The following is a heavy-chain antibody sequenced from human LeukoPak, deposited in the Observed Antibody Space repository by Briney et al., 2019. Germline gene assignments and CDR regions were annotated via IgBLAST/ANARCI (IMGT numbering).Heavy chain of an antibody. D-gene: IGHD2-8*01. CDR1: GFTFSSYA. CDR3: AKEGVVLMVYAVGGYFDY. CDR2: ISGSGGST. Sequence: GGSLRLSCAASGFTFSSYAMSWVRQAPGKGLEWVSAISGSGGSTYYADSVKGRFTISRDNCKNTLYLQMNSLRAEDTAVYYCAKEGVVLMVYAVGGYFDYWGQGTLVTVSS. J-gene: IGHJ4*02. V-gene: IGHV3-23*01.